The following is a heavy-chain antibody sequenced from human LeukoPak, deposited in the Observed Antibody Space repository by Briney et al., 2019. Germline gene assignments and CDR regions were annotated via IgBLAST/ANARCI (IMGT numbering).Heavy chain of an antibody. V-gene: IGHV1-2*02. D-gene: IGHD1-1*01. J-gene: IGHJ4*02. CDR1: GYTFTGYY. CDR3: ARVRESDAEGYGY. Sequence: ASVKVSCKASGYTFTGYYMHWVRQAPGQGLEWMGWINPNSGGTNYTQKFQGRVTMTRDTSISTAYMELSRLRSDDTAVYYCARVRESDAEGYGYWGPGTLVTVSS. CDR2: INPNSGGT.